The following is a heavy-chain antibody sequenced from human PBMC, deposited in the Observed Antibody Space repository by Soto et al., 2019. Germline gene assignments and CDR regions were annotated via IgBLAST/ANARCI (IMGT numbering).Heavy chain of an antibody. CDR3: VRGGNPYHYATSGPGTFDK. CDR1: GDSVSGGDSY. CDR2: TSFSGYT. Sequence: QVQLQESGPGLVKPSQTLSLPCTVSGDSVSGGDSYWSWILQPPGKALEWIGYTSFSGYTSYTPSLKSRVTISVDMSKSQFSLRLTSVTAADTAIYYCVRGGNPYHYATSGPGTFDKWGQGTLVSGSS. D-gene: IGHD3-22*01. V-gene: IGHV4-30-4*01. J-gene: IGHJ4*02.